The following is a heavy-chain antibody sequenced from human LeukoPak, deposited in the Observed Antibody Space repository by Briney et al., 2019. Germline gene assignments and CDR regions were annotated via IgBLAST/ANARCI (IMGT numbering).Heavy chain of an antibody. CDR3: ATVSWPAMVTLGGYYFDY. D-gene: IGHD5-18*01. V-gene: IGHV1-24*01. J-gene: IGHJ4*02. Sequence: ASVKVSCKVSGYTLTELSMHWVRQAPGKGLEWMGGFDPEDGETIYAQKFQGRVTMTEDTSTDTAHMELSSLRSEDTAVYYCATVSWPAMVTLGGYYFDYWGQGTLVTVSS. CDR1: GYTLTELS. CDR2: FDPEDGET.